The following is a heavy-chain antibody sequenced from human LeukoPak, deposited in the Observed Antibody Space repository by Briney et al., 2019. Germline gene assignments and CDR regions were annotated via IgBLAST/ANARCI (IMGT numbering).Heavy chain of an antibody. Sequence: SVKVSCKASGGTFSSYAISWVRQAPGQGLGWMGGIIPIFGTANYAQKFEGRVTITADKSTSTAYMELRSLRSADTAVYYCASRYCSVGRCYGTYFAYWGQGTLVTVSS. CDR3: ASRYCSVGRCYGTYFAY. V-gene: IGHV1-69*06. CDR1: GGTFSSYA. J-gene: IGHJ4*02. CDR2: IIPIFGTA. D-gene: IGHD2-15*01.